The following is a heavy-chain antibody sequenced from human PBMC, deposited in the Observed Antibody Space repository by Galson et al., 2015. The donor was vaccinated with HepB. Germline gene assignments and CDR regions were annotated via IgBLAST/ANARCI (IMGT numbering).Heavy chain of an antibody. D-gene: IGHD6-13*01. CDR3: AGGYSSSCQW. V-gene: IGHV3-74*01. CDR1: GFTFSNYW. CDR2: IDSDGSNT. J-gene: IGHJ4*02. Sequence: SLRLSCAASGFTFSNYWMHWVRQAPGKGLVWVSRIDSDGSNTNYADSVKGRFTISRDNAKNTLYLQMNSLRAEDTAVYYCAGGYSSSCQWWGQGTLVTVSS.